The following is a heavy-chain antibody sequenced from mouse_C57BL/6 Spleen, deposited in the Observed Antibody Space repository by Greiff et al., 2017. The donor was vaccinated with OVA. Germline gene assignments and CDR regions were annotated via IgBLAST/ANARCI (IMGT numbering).Heavy chain of an antibody. CDR1: GIDFSRYW. CDR3: ARQGKVTPYAMDY. Sequence: DVKLQESGGGLVQPGGSLKLSCAASGIDFSRYWMSWVRRAPGKGLEWIGEINPDSSTINYAPSLKDKFIISRDNAKNTLYLQMSKVRSEDTALYYCARQGKVTPYAMDYWGQGTSVTVSS. CDR2: INPDSSTI. D-gene: IGHD2-2*01. J-gene: IGHJ4*01. V-gene: IGHV4-1*01.